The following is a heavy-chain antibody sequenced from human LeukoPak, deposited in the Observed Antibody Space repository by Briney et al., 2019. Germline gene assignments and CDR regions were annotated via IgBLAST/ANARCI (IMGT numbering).Heavy chain of an antibody. Sequence: SVKVSCKASGYTFTSYAISWVRQAPGQGLEWMGRIIPIFGTANYAQKFQGRVTITTDESTSTAYMELSSLRSEDTAVYYCARDLYDSSGYYYRYYFDYWGQGTLVTVSS. V-gene: IGHV1-69*05. J-gene: IGHJ4*02. D-gene: IGHD3-22*01. CDR2: IIPIFGTA. CDR1: GYTFTSYA. CDR3: ARDLYDSSGYYYRYYFDY.